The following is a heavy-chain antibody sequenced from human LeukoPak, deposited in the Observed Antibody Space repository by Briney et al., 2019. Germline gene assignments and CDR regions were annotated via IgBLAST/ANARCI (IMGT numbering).Heavy chain of an antibody. V-gene: IGHV3-74*01. Sequence: GGSLRLSCAASGFTFSSYWMHWVRQAPGKGLVWVSRINSDGSSTSYADSVKGRFTISRDNAKNTLCLQMNSLRAEDTAVYYCARGVGYCSSTSCYWWFDPWGQGTLSPSPQ. CDR1: GFTFSSYW. CDR3: ARGVGYCSSTSCYWWFDP. CDR2: INSDGSST. J-gene: IGHJ5*02. D-gene: IGHD2-2*01.